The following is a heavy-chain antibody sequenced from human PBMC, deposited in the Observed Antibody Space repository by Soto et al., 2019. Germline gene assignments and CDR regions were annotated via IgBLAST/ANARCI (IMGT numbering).Heavy chain of an antibody. J-gene: IGHJ4*02. CDR1: GYTFTSYY. D-gene: IGHD3-22*01. CDR3: ARDLGYYDSSGYPDY. V-gene: IGHV1-46*01. CDR2: INPSGGST. Sequence: ASVKVSCKASGYTFTSYYMHWVRQAPGQGLEWMGIINPSGGSTSYAQKFQGRVTMTRDTSTSTVYMELSSLRSEDTAVYYCARDLGYYDSSGYPDYWGQGTLVTVSS.